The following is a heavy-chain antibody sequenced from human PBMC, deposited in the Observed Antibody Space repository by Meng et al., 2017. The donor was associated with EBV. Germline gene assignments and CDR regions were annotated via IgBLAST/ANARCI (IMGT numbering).Heavy chain of an antibody. CDR2: LIPMSGAP. CDR3: ASESGRGFTPDF. V-gene: IGHV1-69*01. J-gene: IGHJ4*02. D-gene: IGHD3-10*01. Sequence: QSGAEVMGPGSSVKICCKASGGPFRRDAVSWVRQGHGQGLEWSGGLIPMSGAPHYAQKFQDRVTITADEYTRTHYMELSSLRSDDTAMYYCASESGRGFTPDFWGQGTLVTVSS. CDR1: GGPFRRDA.